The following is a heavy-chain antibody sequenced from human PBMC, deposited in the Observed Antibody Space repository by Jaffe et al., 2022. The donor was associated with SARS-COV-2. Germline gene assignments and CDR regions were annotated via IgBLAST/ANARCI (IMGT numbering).Heavy chain of an antibody. D-gene: IGHD3-3*01. CDR2: IKQDGSEK. J-gene: IGHJ4*02. V-gene: IGHV3-7*01. Sequence: EVQLVESGGGLVQPGGSLRLSCAASGFTFSSYWMSWVRQAPGKGLEWVANIKQDGSEKYYVDSVKGRFTISRDNAKNSLYLQMNSLRAEDTAVYYCARDLFFGVVTSFDYWGQGTLVTVSS. CDR1: GFTFSSYW. CDR3: ARDLFFGVVTSFDY.